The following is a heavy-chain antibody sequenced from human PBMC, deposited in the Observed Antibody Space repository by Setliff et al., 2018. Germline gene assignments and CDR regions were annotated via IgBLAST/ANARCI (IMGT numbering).Heavy chain of an antibody. CDR3: ARDGDNYYDSSGYYLNHAFDI. CDR1: GGTFSSYA. Sequence: SVKVSCKASGGTFSSYAISWVRQAPGQGLEWMGGIIPIFGTTNYAQKFQGRVTITADESTSTAYMELSSLRSEDTAVYYCARDGDNYYDSSGYYLNHAFDIWGQGTMVTV. V-gene: IGHV1-69*13. CDR2: IIPIFGTT. D-gene: IGHD3-22*01. J-gene: IGHJ3*02.